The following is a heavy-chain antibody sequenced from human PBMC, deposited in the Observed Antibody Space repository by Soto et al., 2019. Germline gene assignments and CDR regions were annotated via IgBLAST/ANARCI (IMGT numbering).Heavy chain of an antibody. CDR3: ASKSGKF. J-gene: IGHJ4*02. Sequence: EVQLVESGGGLVQPGGSLRLSCAASGFTFSSYSMNWVRQAPGKGLEWVSYISTTSSPIYYADSVKGRFTISRDNARNSLYLQMNSLRDGDTAVYYCASKSGKFWGQGTLVTVSS. CDR2: ISTTSSPI. D-gene: IGHD1-26*01. V-gene: IGHV3-48*02. CDR1: GFTFSSYS.